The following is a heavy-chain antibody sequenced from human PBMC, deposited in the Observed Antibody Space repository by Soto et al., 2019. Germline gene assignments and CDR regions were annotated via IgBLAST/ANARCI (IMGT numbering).Heavy chain of an antibody. CDR3: ARLSFDYYYGMDV. CDR1: CGSISSGYYY. CDR2: IYYSGST. Sequence: QVQLQESGPGLVKPSQTLSLTCTFSCGSISSGYYYCSLILQPPGKGLEWIGYIYYSGSTYYNPSLKSRVTISVDTSKNQFSLKLSSVTAADTAVYYCARLSFDYYYGMDVWGQGNTVTVSS. V-gene: IGHV4-30-4*01. J-gene: IGHJ6*02.